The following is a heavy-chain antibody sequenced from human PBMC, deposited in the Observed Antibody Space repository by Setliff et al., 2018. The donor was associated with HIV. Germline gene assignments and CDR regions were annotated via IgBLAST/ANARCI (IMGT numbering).Heavy chain of an antibody. V-gene: IGHV4-39*01. D-gene: IGHD6-19*01. CDR1: GGSISSSSYY. Sequence: SETLSLTCTVSGGSISSSSYYWDWIRQPPGKGLEWIGSIYYSGSTYYNPSLKSRVAISVDTSKNQFSLKLSSVTAADTAVYYCEVAGQWGQGTLVTVSS. J-gene: IGHJ4*02. CDR2: IYYSGST. CDR3: EVAGQ.